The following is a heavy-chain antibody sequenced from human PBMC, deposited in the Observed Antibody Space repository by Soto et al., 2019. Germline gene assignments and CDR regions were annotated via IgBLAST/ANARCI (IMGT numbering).Heavy chain of an antibody. CDR3: AGGLPRSGVDY. Sequence: PSETLSLTCTVSGGSISSYYWSWIRQPPGKGLEWIGYIYYSGSTNYNPSLKSRVTISVDTSKNQFSLNLNSVTASYMAVYYYAGGLPRSGVDYWGQGALVTVSS. CDR1: GGSISSYY. J-gene: IGHJ4*02. V-gene: IGHV4-59*12. CDR2: IYYSGST.